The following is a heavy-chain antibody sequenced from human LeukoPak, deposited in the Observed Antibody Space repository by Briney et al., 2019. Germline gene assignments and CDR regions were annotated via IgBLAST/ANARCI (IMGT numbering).Heavy chain of an antibody. J-gene: IGHJ4*02. CDR1: GFTFSNVW. D-gene: IGHD3-3*01. Sequence: GSLRLSCAASGFTFSNVWMNWVRQAPGKGLEWIGEINHSGSTNYNPSLKSRVTISVDTSKNQFSLKLSSVTAADTAVYYCARSTAYYDFWSGYYTSGDFDYWGQGTLVTVSS. V-gene: IGHV4-34*01. CDR3: ARSTAYYDFWSGYYTSGDFDY. CDR2: INHSGST.